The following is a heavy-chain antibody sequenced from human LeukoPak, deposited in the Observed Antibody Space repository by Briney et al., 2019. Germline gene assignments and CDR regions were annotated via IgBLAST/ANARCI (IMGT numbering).Heavy chain of an antibody. Sequence: SETLSLTCTVSGGSISPYYWSWIRQPPGKGLEWIDYVYYSGSTNYNPSLKSRVTMSVDASKNQFSLKLGSVTAADTAVYYCAEYIRRSGTYNFDFWGQGTLVTVSS. D-gene: IGHD5-24*01. V-gene: IGHV4-59*01. J-gene: IGHJ4*02. CDR3: AEYIRRSGTYNFDF. CDR2: VYYSGST. CDR1: GGSISPYY.